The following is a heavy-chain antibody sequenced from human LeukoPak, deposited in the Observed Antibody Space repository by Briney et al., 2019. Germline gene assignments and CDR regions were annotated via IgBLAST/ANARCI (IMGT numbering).Heavy chain of an antibody. CDR3: ARSKRGYGIHYYYYMDV. J-gene: IGHJ6*03. CDR1: GYTFTGYY. Sequence: ASVKVSCKASGYTFTGYYMHWVRQAPGQGLEWMGWINPNHGDTNYAQQFQDRVSMTRNTSISTAYMELSSLRSEDTAVYYCARSKRGYGIHYYYYMDVWGKGTTVTISS. CDR2: INPNHGDT. V-gene: IGHV1-2*02. D-gene: IGHD5-12*01.